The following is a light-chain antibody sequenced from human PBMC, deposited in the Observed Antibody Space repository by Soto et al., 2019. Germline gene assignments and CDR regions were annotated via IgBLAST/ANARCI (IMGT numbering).Light chain of an antibody. J-gene: IGKJ5*01. CDR3: QQYDNLPIT. V-gene: IGKV1-33*01. Sequence: DIQMTQSPSSLCASVGDRVTITCQESQDISNYLNWYPQRPGKAPKFLIYDASNLETGVPSRFSGSGSGTDFTFTISSLQPEEIATYYCQQYDNLPITIGQGTRLEIK. CDR1: QDISNY. CDR2: DAS.